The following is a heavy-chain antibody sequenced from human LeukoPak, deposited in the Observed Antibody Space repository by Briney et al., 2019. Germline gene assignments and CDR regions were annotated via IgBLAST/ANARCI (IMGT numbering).Heavy chain of an antibody. J-gene: IGHJ4*02. D-gene: IGHD4-17*01. Sequence: PGGSLRLSCAAPGFTFTRYAMTWVRQAPGKGLEWVSTISDTGGFTFYADSVKGRFTISRDNSKNTLYLQMNSLRADDTAVYYCANAPTGTYRFDYWGQGTLVTVSS. V-gene: IGHV3-23*01. CDR3: ANAPTGTYRFDY. CDR2: ISDTGGFT. CDR1: GFTFTRYA.